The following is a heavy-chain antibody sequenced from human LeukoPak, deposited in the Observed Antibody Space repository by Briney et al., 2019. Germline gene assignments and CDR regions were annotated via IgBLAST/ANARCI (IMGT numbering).Heavy chain of an antibody. V-gene: IGHV4-59*01. Sequence: SETLSLTCTVSGDSISSYYWSWIRQPPGGGLGWVGYIYHSGSTNYNPSLKSRVTISVDTSKNQFSLKLISVTAADTAVYYCARALRQQLVTGWFDPWGQGTLVTVSS. CDR1: GDSISSYY. CDR2: IYHSGST. D-gene: IGHD6-13*01. CDR3: ARALRQQLVTGWFDP. J-gene: IGHJ5*02.